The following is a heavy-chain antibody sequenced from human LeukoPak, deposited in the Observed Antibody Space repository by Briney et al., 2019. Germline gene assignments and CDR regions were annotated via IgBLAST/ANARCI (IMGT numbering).Heavy chain of an antibody. D-gene: IGHD6-6*01. Sequence: ASVKVSCKASGYTFTGYYMHWVRQAPGQGLEWMGWINPNSGGTNYARKFQGRVTMTRDTSISTAYMELSRLRSDDTAVYYCARGDEYSSPYYYYYYMDVWGKGTTVTVSS. CDR3: ARGDEYSSPYYYYYYMDV. CDR2: INPNSGGT. V-gene: IGHV1-2*02. J-gene: IGHJ6*03. CDR1: GYTFTGYY.